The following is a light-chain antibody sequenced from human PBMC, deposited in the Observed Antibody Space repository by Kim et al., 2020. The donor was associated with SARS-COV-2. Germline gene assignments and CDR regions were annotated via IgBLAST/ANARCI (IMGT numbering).Light chain of an antibody. Sequence: VSPGQTASITCSGDKLGDKYACWYQQRPGQSPVVVIYQDNKRPSGIPERFSGSNSGSTATLTISGTQAMDEADYFCQAWDSTTRVFGGGTKVTVL. CDR2: QDN. CDR3: QAWDSTTRV. V-gene: IGLV3-1*01. J-gene: IGLJ3*02. CDR1: KLGDKY.